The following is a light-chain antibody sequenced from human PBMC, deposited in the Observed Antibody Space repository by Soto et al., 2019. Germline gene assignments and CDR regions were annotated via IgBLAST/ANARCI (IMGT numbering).Light chain of an antibody. CDR2: GAS. J-gene: IGKJ2*01. CDR3: QQYCSSMYT. V-gene: IGKV3-20*01. CDR1: QSVSSSY. Sequence: EIVLTQSPGTLSLSPGERATLSCRASQSVSSSYLAWYQQKPGQAPRLLIYGASSRATGIPDRFSGSGSVTDFTLTISRLEPEDFAVYYCQQYCSSMYTFGQGTKLEIK.